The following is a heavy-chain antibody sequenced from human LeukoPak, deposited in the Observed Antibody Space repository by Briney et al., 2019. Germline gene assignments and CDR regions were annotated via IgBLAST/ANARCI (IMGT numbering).Heavy chain of an antibody. D-gene: IGHD3-3*01. J-gene: IGHJ4*02. Sequence: SETLSLTCTVSGYSISSGYYWGWIRQPPGKGLEWIGSIYHSGSTYYNPSLRSRVTISVDTSKNQFSLKLSSVTAADTAVYYCASGAVAGVPQPFDYWGQGTLVTVSS. CDR3: ASGAVAGVPQPFDY. CDR2: IYHSGST. V-gene: IGHV4-38-2*02. CDR1: GYSISSGYY.